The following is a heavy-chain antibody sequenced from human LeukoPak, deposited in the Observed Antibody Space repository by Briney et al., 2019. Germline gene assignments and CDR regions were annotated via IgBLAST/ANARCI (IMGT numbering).Heavy chain of an antibody. CDR3: AKELLPNDY. CDR2: MSISGDRI. J-gene: IGHJ4*02. V-gene: IGHV3-23*01. Sequence: PGGSLRLSCAASGFTFSSHAMSWVRQAPGKGLEWVSAMSISGDRILYADSVKGRLTISRDNSKSTLYLQMNSLRAEDTAVYYCAKELLPNDYWGQGTLVTVSS. D-gene: IGHD2/OR15-2a*01. CDR1: GFTFSSHA.